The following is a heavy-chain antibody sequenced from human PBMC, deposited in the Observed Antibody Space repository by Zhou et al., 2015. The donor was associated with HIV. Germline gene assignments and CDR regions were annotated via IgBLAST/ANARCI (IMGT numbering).Heavy chain of an antibody. Sequence: QVQLVQSGAEVKKPGSSVKVSCKASGGTFSSYAISWVRQAPGQGLEWMGGIIPIFGTANYAQKFQGRVTITADESTSTAYMELSSLRSEDTAVYYCARGRCSSTSCYWREQLNWFDPWGQGNPGPPSPQ. J-gene: IGHJ5*02. CDR2: IIPIFGTA. D-gene: IGHD2-2*01. CDR1: GGTFSSYA. V-gene: IGHV1-69*12. CDR3: ARGRCSSTSCYWREQLNWFDP.